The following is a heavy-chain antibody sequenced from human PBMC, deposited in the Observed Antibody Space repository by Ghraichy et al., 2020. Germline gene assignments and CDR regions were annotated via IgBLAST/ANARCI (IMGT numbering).Heavy chain of an antibody. V-gene: IGHV3-48*03. CDR2: ISSSGSTI. D-gene: IGHD3-22*01. J-gene: IGHJ3*02. CDR1: GFTFSSYE. CDR3: ARDRPYYYDSSGYTDDAFDI. Sequence: GGSLRLSCAASGFTFSSYEMNWVRQAPGKGLEWVSYISSSGSTIYYADSVKGRFTISRDNAKNSLYLQMNSLRAEDTAVYYCARDRPYYYDSSGYTDDAFDIWGQGTMVTVSS.